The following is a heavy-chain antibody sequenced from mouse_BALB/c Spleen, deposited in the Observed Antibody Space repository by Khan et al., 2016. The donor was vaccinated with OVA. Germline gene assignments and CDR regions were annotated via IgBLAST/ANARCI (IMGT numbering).Heavy chain of an antibody. CDR3: ARDGSRCNYAMDY. CDR1: GYSITSDYA. J-gene: IGHJ4*01. V-gene: IGHV3-2*02. D-gene: IGHD2-3*01. CDR2: INYSGST. Sequence: QLEESGPGLVNPSQSLSLTCTVTGYSITSDYAWNWIRQFPGNKLEWMGYINYSGSTNYNPALKSRISITRDTSKNQFFLQLNSVTTEDSATYYCARDGSRCNYAMDYWGQGTSVTVSS.